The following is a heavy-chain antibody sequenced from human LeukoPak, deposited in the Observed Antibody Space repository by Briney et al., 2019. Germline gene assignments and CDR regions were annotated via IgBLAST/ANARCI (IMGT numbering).Heavy chain of an antibody. J-gene: IGHJ4*02. V-gene: IGHV1-2*02. CDR2: INPNSGGT. CDR3: ARDLGLRFLEWLFHY. Sequence: ASVRVSCTASGYTFTGYYMHWVRLAPGQGLEWMGWINPNSGGTNYAQKFQGRVTMTRDTSSSTAYMELSRLRSDDTAVYYCARDLGLRFLEWLFHYWGQGTLATVSS. CDR1: GYTFTGYY. D-gene: IGHD3-3*01.